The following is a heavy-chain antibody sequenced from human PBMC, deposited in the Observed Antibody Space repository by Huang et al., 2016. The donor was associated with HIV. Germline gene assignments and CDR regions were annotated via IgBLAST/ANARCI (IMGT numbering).Heavy chain of an antibody. CDR3: ARNTDSSSWYTDAFDI. CDR1: GFTFSTYA. V-gene: IGHV3-23*01. D-gene: IGHD6-13*01. Sequence: EVQLLESGGGLVQPGGSLRLSCAASGFTFSTYAMSWVRQGPGLGLEWVSTISGSVSGTYYADSVKGRFTSSRDNSKNTLYLQMNSLRAEDTAVYYCARNTDSSSWYTDAFDIWGQGTMVTVSS. J-gene: IGHJ3*02. CDR2: ISGSVSGT.